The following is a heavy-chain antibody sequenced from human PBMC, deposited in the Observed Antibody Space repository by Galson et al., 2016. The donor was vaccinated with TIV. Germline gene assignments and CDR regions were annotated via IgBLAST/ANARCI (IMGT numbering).Heavy chain of an antibody. CDR3: ARVFADYYVDY. D-gene: IGHD3-10*02. CDR1: GFTFSSYE. Sequence: SLRLSCAASGFTFSSYEMNWVRQAPGKGLEWVAFIWYDGSDKNYGDSVKGRFTISRDNSKNTLYLQTNSLRAEDTAVYYCARVFADYYVDYWGQGTLVTVSS. J-gene: IGHJ4*02. CDR2: IWYDGSDK. V-gene: IGHV3-33*08.